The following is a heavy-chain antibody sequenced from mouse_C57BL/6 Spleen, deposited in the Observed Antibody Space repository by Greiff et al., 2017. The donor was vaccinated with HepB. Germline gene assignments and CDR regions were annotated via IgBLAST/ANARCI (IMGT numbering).Heavy chain of an antibody. J-gene: IGHJ2*01. CDR1: GYTFTDYN. CDR3: ARRGSSGYYFDY. CDR2: INPNIGGT. V-gene: IGHV1-18*01. Sequence: VQLKESGPELVKPGASVKIPCKASGYTFTDYNMDWVKQSHGKSLEWIGDINPNIGGTIYNQKFKGKATLTVDKSSSTAYMALRSLTSEDTAVYYCARRGSSGYYFDYWGQGTTLTVSS. D-gene: IGHD3-2*02.